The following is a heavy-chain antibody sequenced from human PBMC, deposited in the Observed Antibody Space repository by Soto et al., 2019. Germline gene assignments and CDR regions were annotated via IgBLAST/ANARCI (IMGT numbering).Heavy chain of an antibody. CDR3: ARKDKSGYFNWFDP. Sequence: GESLKISCSTSGDRFTSYWIAWVRQMPGKGLEWMGIIFPSDSDTRYSPSFQGQVTISADRSTSTVFLQWASRKASDTAVYFCARKDKSGYFNWFDPWGQGTLVTVSS. V-gene: IGHV5-51*01. CDR2: IFPSDSDT. J-gene: IGHJ5*02. D-gene: IGHD3-22*01. CDR1: GDRFTSYW.